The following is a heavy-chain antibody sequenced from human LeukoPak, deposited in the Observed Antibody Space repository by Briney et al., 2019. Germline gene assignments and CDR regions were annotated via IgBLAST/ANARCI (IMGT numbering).Heavy chain of an antibody. V-gene: IGHV7-4-1*02. CDR1: GYTFTSYA. D-gene: IGHD6-19*01. Sequence: ASVKVSCKASGYTFTSYAMNWVRRAPGQGLEWMGWINTNTGNPTYAQGFTGRFVFSSDTSVSTAYLQISSLKAEDTAVYYCARSGIAVAGNWFDPWGQGTLVTVSS. CDR2: INTNTGNP. J-gene: IGHJ5*02. CDR3: ARSGIAVAGNWFDP.